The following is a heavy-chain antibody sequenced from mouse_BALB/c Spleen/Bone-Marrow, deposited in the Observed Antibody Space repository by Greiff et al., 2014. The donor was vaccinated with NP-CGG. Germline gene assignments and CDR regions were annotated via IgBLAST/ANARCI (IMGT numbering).Heavy chain of an antibody. V-gene: IGHV1-9*01. D-gene: IGHD3-1*01. J-gene: IGHJ3*01. Sequence: QVQLQQPGAELMKPGASVKISCKATGYTFSSYWIEWVKQRPGHGLEWIGEILPGSGSTNYNEKFKGKATFTADTSSNTAYMQLSSLTPEDSAVYYCARELGLRLAYWGQGTLVTVSA. CDR1: GYTFSSYW. CDR3: ARELGLRLAY. CDR2: ILPGSGST.